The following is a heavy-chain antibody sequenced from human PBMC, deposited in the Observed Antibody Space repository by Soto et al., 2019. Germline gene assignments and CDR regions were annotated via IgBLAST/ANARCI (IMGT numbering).Heavy chain of an antibody. CDR3: ARGGYYYDSSGSPYFDY. Sequence: QVKVVQSGAEEKKPGASVKVSCKASGYTFISYAIHWVRQAPGQRLEWMGWINAGNGNTKYSQKFQGRVTITRDTSASKAYMELSSLRSEDTAVYYCARGGYYYDSSGSPYFDYWGQGTLVTVSS. CDR2: INAGNGNT. CDR1: GYTFISYA. V-gene: IGHV1-3*05. J-gene: IGHJ4*02. D-gene: IGHD3-22*01.